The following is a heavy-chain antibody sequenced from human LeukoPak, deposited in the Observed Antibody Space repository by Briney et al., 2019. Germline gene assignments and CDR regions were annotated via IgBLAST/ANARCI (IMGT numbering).Heavy chain of an antibody. CDR3: ARTGITIFGVVIPAFDY. CDR1: GFAFSSYG. Sequence: GGSLRLSCAASGFAFSSYGMHWVRQAPGKGLEGVAVISYDGSNKYYADSVKGRFTISRDNSKNTLYLQTNSLRAEDTAVYYCARTGITIFGVVIPAFDYWGQGTLVTVSS. CDR2: ISYDGSNK. J-gene: IGHJ4*02. V-gene: IGHV3-30*03. D-gene: IGHD3-3*01.